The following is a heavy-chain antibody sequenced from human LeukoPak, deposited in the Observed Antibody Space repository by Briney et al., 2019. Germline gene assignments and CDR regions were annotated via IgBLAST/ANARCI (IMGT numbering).Heavy chain of an antibody. CDR2: IYYSGST. CDR3: AREGSLRTSDY. V-gene: IGHV4-31*03. J-gene: IGHJ4*02. Sequence: KASETLSLTCTVSGGSISSGGYYWSWIRQHPGKGLEWIGYIYYSGSTYYNPSLKSRVTISVDTSKNQFSLKLSSVTAADTAVYYCAREGSLRTSDYWGQGTLVTVSS. CDR1: GGSISSGGYY. D-gene: IGHD5-12*01.